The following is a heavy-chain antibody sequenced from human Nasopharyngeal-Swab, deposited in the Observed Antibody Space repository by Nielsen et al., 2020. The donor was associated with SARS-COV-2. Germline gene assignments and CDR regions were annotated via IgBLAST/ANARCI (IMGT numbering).Heavy chain of an antibody. J-gene: IGHJ4*02. CDR3: LGGAY. CDR1: GFPFSSHA. V-gene: IGHV3-23*01. D-gene: IGHD1-26*01. Sequence: GESLKISCVASGFPFSSHAMSWVRQAPGKGLEWASGLIENGVDTYYAESVKGRFTISRDNSRNTLYLQMNSLRAEDTAVYYCLGGAYGGQGTLVIVSS. CDR2: LIENGVDT.